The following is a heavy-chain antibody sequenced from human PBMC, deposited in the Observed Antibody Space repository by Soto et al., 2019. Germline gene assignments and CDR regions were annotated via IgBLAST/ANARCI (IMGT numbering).Heavy chain of an antibody. D-gene: IGHD4-4*01. Sequence: EVQLVESGGGLVKPGGSLRLSCAASGFTFSSYSMNWVRQAPGKGLEWVSSISSSSSYIYYADSVKGRFTISRDNAKNSLYLQMNRLGAEDTAVYYCAREDSSTGYWGQGTLVTVSS. CDR2: ISSSSSYI. V-gene: IGHV3-21*01. CDR3: AREDSSTGY. J-gene: IGHJ4*02. CDR1: GFTFSSYS.